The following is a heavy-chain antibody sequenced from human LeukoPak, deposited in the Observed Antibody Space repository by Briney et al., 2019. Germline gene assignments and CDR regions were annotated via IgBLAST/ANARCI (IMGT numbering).Heavy chain of an antibody. J-gene: IGHJ4*02. CDR2: INPNSGGT. D-gene: IGHD6-6*01. Sequence: ASVKVSCKASGYTFTGYYMHWVRQAPGQGLEWMGWINPNSGGTNYAQKFQGRVTMTRDTSISTAYMELSRLRSDDTAVYYCARDLIREYSSSPSDYWGPGTLVTVSS. CDR1: GYTFTGYY. V-gene: IGHV1-2*02. CDR3: ARDLIREYSSSPSDY.